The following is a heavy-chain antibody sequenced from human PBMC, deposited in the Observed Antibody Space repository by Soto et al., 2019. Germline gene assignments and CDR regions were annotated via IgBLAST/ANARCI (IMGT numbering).Heavy chain of an antibody. J-gene: IGHJ6*02. CDR2: ISRSGDIT. Sequence: EVQLLESGGGLVQPGGSLRLSCEASGFNFRNHAMTWVRQAPGKGPEWVSSISRSGDITYYVDSVKGRFIISRDNSKNTLYLQMHGLSAEDAAIYYCVKDWSGEKCPCMDVWGQGTTVTVS. CDR1: GFNFRNHA. V-gene: IGHV3-23*01. D-gene: IGHD3-3*01. CDR3: VKDWSGEKCPCMDV.